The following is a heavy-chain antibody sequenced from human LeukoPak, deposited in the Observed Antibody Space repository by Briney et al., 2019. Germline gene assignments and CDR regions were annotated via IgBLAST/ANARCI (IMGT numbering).Heavy chain of an antibody. Sequence: SETLSLTRTVSGDSVNSGSHYWTWIRQPPGKGLDWIGYIFYSGTTHYNPSLKSRVTISLDTSNNRFSLELTSVTAADTALYFCARVAPRGWFHPWGQGALVTVSS. V-gene: IGHV4-61*03. J-gene: IGHJ5*02. CDR1: GDSVNSGSHY. D-gene: IGHD6-6*01. CDR2: IFYSGTT. CDR3: ARVAPRGWFHP.